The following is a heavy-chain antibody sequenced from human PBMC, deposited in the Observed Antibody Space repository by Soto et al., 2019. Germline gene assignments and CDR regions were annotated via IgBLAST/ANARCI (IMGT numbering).Heavy chain of an antibody. V-gene: IGHV4-59*01. J-gene: IGHJ4*01. CDR1: GGSISGNY. D-gene: IGHD5-12*01. Sequence: QVQLQESGPGLVKPSETLSLTCSISGGSISGNYWSWIRQSPGKGLEWIGCVYNSGNTNYNPSLKSRVTITVDTSQNLIFLTPTSVPAADAAVYHCARGGGFQDDWGHGSLVTVSS. CDR3: ARGGGFQDD. CDR2: VYNSGNT.